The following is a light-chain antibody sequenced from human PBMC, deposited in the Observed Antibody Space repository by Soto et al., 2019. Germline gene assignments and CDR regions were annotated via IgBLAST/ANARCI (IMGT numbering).Light chain of an antibody. J-gene: IGLJ2*01. V-gene: IGLV3-9*01. Sequence: SYELTQPLSVSVALGQTARITCGGNNIGSKNVHWYQQKPGQAPVLVIYRDSNRPSGIPERFSGSNSGNTATLTISRAQAGDEADYYCQVWDSSTAKVGFGGGTKLTVL. CDR1: NIGSKN. CDR2: RDS. CDR3: QVWDSSTAKVG.